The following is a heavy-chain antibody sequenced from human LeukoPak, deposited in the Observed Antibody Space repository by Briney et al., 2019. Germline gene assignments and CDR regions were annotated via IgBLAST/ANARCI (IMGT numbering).Heavy chain of an antibody. CDR3: ARDRGGAYDFWSGYYTGYSDY. J-gene: IGHJ4*02. CDR1: GFTFSNYT. CDR2: ISDSSTTI. D-gene: IGHD3-3*01. V-gene: IGHV3-48*01. Sequence: GGSLRLSCAASGFTFSNYTMNWVRQAPGKGLEWVSYISDSSTTIYYADSVKGRFTISRDNAKNSLYLQMNSLRAEDTAVYYCARDRGGAYDFWSGYYTGYSDYWGQGTLVPVSS.